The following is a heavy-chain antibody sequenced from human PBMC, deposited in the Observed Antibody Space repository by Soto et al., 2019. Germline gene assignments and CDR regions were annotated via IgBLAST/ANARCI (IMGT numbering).Heavy chain of an antibody. CDR3: ARGGPVSVSPAWQLLGYFDY. D-gene: IGHD2-15*01. V-gene: IGHV4-30-2*01. CDR1: GDSYSISTYS. J-gene: IGHJ4*02. CDR2: IYQSGVT. Sequence: SETLSLTCNMSGDSYSISTYSWSWIRQPPGKALQWIGFIYQSGVTSYNPSLASRVSISLDRSNNQCSLKLKSVTSADTAVYYCARGGPVSVSPAWQLLGYFDYWGQGTLVTVSS.